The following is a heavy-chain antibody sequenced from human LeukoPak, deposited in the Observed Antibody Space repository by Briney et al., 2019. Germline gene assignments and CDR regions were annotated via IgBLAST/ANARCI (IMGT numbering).Heavy chain of an antibody. D-gene: IGHD3-10*01. CDR3: ARGNFVVRGVIFWVPNWFDP. V-gene: IGHV4-61*02. CDR1: GGSISSGSYY. CDR2: VYSSGST. Sequence: SSETLSLTCTVSGGSISSGSYYWSWIRQPAGKGLEWIGRVYSSGSTNYNPSLKSRVTISVDTSKNQFSLKLSSVTAADTAVYYCARGNFVVRGVIFWVPNWFDPWGQGTLVTVSS. J-gene: IGHJ5*02.